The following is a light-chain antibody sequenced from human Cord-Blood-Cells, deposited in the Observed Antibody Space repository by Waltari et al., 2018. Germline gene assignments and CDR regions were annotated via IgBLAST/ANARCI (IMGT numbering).Light chain of an antibody. CDR3: QQCYSTPWT. CDR1: QSISSY. Sequence: DIQMTQSPSSLSAAVRDRLTITCRASQSISSYLTWYQQKPGQAPKLLIYAASSLQSGVPSRFSGSGSGTDFTLTISSLQPEDFATYYCQQCYSTPWTFGQGTKVEIK. V-gene: IGKV1-39*01. J-gene: IGKJ1*01. CDR2: AAS.